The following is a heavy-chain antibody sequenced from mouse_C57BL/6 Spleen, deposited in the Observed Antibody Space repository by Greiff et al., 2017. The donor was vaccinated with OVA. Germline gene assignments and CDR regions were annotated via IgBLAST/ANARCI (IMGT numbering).Heavy chain of an antibody. V-gene: IGHV1-55*01. CDR1: GYTFTSYW. CDR3: ARLWGNYNDWYFDV. J-gene: IGHJ1*03. Sequence: QVQLQQPGAELVKPGASVKMSCTASGYTFTSYWITWVKQRPGQGLEWIGDIYPGSGSTNYHEKFKSKATLTVDTSSSTAFMQLSSQTSEDSAVYYCARLWGNYNDWYFDVWGTGTTVTVSS. CDR2: IYPGSGST. D-gene: IGHD2-1*01.